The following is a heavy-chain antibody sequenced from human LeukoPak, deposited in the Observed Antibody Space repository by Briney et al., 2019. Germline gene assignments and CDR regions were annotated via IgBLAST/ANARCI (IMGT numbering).Heavy chain of an antibody. Sequence: PSETLSLTCAVYGGSFSGYYWGWIRQPPGKGLEWIGYIYYTGSTNYNPSLKSRVSISVDTSKNQFSLNVSSVTAADTAVYYCARGSSRLSGYSSSWGQGTLVTVSS. J-gene: IGHJ4*02. CDR2: IYYTGST. V-gene: IGHV4-59*01. CDR3: ARGSSRLSGYSSS. D-gene: IGHD5-18*01. CDR1: GGSFSGYY.